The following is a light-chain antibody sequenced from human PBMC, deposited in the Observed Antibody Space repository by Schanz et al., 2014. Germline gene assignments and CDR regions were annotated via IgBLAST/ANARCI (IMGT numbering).Light chain of an antibody. CDR3: AAWDDRLNGRV. CDR2: DNN. J-gene: IGLJ3*02. CDR1: SSNIGAGYV. Sequence: QSVLTQPPSVSAASGQKVTISCSGSSSNIGAGYVVHWYQHLPGTAPKLLIYDNNNRPSGVPDRFSGSKSGTSGSLAISGLQSEDEADYYCAAWDDRLNGRVFGGGTKLTVL. V-gene: IGLV1-40*01.